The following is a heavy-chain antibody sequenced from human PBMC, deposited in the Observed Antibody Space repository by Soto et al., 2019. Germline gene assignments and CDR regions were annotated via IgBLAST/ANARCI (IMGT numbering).Heavy chain of an antibody. V-gene: IGHV3-48*03. J-gene: IGHJ4*02. Sequence: LRLSCAASGFTFSSYEMNWVRQAPGKGLEWISYISISGSTIYYADSVKGRFTISRDNAKNSLFLQMNSLRVEDTAVYYCARDSSTSSQFDSWGQGTLVTVSS. D-gene: IGHD2-2*01. CDR2: ISISGSTI. CDR1: GFTFSSYE. CDR3: ARDSSTSSQFDS.